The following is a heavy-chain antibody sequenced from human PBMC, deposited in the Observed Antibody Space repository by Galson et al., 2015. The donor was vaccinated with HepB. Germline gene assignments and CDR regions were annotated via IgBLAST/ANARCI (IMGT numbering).Heavy chain of an antibody. V-gene: IGHV3-30*18. CDR2: ISYDGSNK. J-gene: IGHJ4*02. D-gene: IGHD3-10*01. CDR3: AKDLSGY. Sequence: SLRLSCAASGFTFSSYGMHWVRQAPGKGLEWVAVISYDGSNKYYADSVKGRFTISRDNSKNTLYLQMNSLRAEDTAVYYCAKDLSGYWGQGTLVTVSS. CDR1: GFTFSSYG.